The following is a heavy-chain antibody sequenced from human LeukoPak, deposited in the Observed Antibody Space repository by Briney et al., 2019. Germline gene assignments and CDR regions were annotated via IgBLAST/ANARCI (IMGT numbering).Heavy chain of an antibody. CDR1: GGTFSSYA. Sequence: ASVKVSCKASGGTFSSYAISWVRQAPGQGLEWMGRIIPILGIANYAQKFQGRVTITADKSTSTAYMELSSLRSEDTAVYYCARGGTGIDVLRAFDIWGQGTMVTVSS. CDR3: ARGGTGIDVLRAFDI. CDR2: IIPILGIA. J-gene: IGHJ3*02. V-gene: IGHV1-69*04. D-gene: IGHD1-1*01.